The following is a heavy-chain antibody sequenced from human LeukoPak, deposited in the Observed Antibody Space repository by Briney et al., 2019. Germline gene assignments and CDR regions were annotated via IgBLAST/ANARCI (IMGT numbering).Heavy chain of an antibody. D-gene: IGHD3-16*01. CDR2: VYFDGGT. Sequence: SETLSLTCSVSGGSVTSGTYHWGWIRRPPGKGLEWIGSVYFDGGTHYNPSLQSRVTISVDTSKNQFSLKLSSVTAADTAVYYCARGFRYYDYVWGSSRAFDYWGQGTLVTVSS. CDR3: ARGFRYYDYVWGSSRAFDY. J-gene: IGHJ4*02. CDR1: GGSVTSGTYH. V-gene: IGHV4-39*07.